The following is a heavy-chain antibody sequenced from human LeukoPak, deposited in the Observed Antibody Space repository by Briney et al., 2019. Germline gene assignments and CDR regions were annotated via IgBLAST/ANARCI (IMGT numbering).Heavy chain of an antibody. J-gene: IGHJ3*02. V-gene: IGHV1-69*04. CDR2: IIPILGIA. CDR3: ARDGDGYNSDAFDI. D-gene: IGHD5-24*01. CDR1: GGTFSSYA. Sequence: SVKVSCKASGGTFSSYAISWVRQAPGQGLEWMGRIIPILGIANYAQKFQGRVTITADKSTSTAYMELSSLRSEDTAVYYCARDGDGYNSDAFDIWGQGTMVTVSS.